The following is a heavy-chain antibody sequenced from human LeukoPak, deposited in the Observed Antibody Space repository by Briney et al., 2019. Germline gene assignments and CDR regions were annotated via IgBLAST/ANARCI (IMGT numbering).Heavy chain of an antibody. D-gene: IGHD6-13*01. CDR3: ARSKAGIAAAGKMFDY. CDR1: GGSISSSSYY. J-gene: IGHJ4*02. V-gene: IGHV4-61*01. CDR2: IYYSGST. Sequence: SETLSLTCTVSGGSISSSSYYWSWIRQPPGKGLEWIGYIYYSGSTNYNPSLKSRVTISVDTSKNQFSLKLSSVTAADTAVYYCARSKAGIAAAGKMFDYWGQGTLVTVSS.